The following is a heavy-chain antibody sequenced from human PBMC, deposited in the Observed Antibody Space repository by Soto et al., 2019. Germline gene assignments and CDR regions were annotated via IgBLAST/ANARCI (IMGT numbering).Heavy chain of an antibody. CDR1: GCSISSSSYY. V-gene: IGHV4-39*01. CDR2: IYYSGST. Sequence: SETLSLTCTVSGCSISSSSYYWGWIRQPPGKGLEWIGSIYYSGSTYYNPSLKSRVTISVDTSKNQFSLKLSSVTAADTAVYYCARQGYSSSWYEDYYYYYGMDVWGQGTTVS. D-gene: IGHD6-13*01. CDR3: ARQGYSSSWYEDYYYYYGMDV. J-gene: IGHJ6*02.